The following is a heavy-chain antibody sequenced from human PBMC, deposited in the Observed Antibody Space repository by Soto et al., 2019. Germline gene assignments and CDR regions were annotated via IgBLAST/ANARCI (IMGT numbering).Heavy chain of an antibody. CDR1: GYSFTNYW. V-gene: IGHV5-10-1*03. CDR3: ARLEYNRNGDYVGESDY. J-gene: IGHJ4*02. CDR2: IDPSDAYT. Sequence: EVQLVQSGAEVKKPGESLRISCKGSGYSFTNYWISWVRQMPGKGLEWMGRIDPSDAYTNYSPSFQGHVTFSSDKSISTAYLQWSSLKASDTAMYFCARLEYNRNGDYVGESDYWGQGTLVTVSS. D-gene: IGHD3-22*01.